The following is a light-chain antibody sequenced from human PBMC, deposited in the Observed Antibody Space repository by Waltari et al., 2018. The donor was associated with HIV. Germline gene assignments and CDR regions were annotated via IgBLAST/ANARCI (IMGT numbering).Light chain of an antibody. Sequence: QSVLTQPPSVSGAPGQRVTIACTGTRSNIGAGFDVPLYQQIPGNAPKLLIYDNNIRPSGVPDRFSGSKSGTSASLAITGLQSEDEADYYCQSYDMSQSGSLVFGGGTKLTVL. CDR3: QSYDMSQSGSLV. V-gene: IGLV1-40*01. CDR2: DNN. J-gene: IGLJ2*01. CDR1: RSNIGAGFD.